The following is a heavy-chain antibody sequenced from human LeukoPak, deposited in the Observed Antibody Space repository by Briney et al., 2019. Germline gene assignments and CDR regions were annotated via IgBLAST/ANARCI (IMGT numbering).Heavy chain of an antibody. Sequence: GGSLRLSCAASGFTLTNYWMHWVRQAPGKGLVWVSRISFDGSTTTYAGSVNGRFTISRDNAKNSLYLQMHSVRAEDTAVYYCARGSSGWYDYWGQGTLVTVSS. CDR1: GFTLTNYW. V-gene: IGHV3-74*01. CDR3: ARGSSGWYDY. J-gene: IGHJ4*02. CDR2: ISFDGSTT. D-gene: IGHD6-19*01.